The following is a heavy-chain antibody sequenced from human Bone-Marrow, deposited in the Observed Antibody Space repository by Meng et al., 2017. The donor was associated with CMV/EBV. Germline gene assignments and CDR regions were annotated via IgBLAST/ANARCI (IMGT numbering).Heavy chain of an antibody. CDR3: VKELGPFDAFDI. CDR2: ISFSGIPT. J-gene: IGHJ3*02. V-gene: IGHV3-11*04. D-gene: IGHD3-10*01. CDR1: GFNFNDYY. Sequence: GESLKISCVASGFNFNDYYISWVRQAPGKGLEWIAYISFSGIPTDYADSMKGRFTISRDNAKNTLSLQMNSLRVEDTAVYYCVKELGPFDAFDIWGQGIMVTVSS.